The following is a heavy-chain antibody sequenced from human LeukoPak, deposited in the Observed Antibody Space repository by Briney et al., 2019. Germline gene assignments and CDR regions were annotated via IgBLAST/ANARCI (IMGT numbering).Heavy chain of an antibody. CDR1: GFTFSSYA. J-gene: IGHJ4*02. CDR3: ARAAGGYSTSRFDY. CDR2: ISYDGSNK. D-gene: IGHD5-12*01. Sequence: GGSLRLSCAASGFTFSSYAMHWVRQAPGKGLEWVAVISYDGSNKYYADSVKGRFTISRDSSKNTLYLQMNSLRAEDTAVYYCARAAGGYSTSRFDYWGQGTLVTVSS. V-gene: IGHV3-30-3*01.